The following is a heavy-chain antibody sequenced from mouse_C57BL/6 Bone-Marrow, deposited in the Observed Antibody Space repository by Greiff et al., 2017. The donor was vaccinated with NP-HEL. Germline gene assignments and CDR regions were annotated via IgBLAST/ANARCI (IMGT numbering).Heavy chain of an antibody. V-gene: IGHV5-9*01. CDR2: ISGGGGNT. J-gene: IGHJ3*01. CDR3: ARPSITTVVDAWFAY. D-gene: IGHD1-1*01. CDR1: GFTFSSYT. Sequence: EVKLQESGGGLVKPGGSLKLSCAASGFTFSSYTMSWVRQTPEKRLEWVATISGGGGNTYYPDSVKGRFTISRDNAKNTLYLQMSSLRSEDTALYYGARPSITTVVDAWFAYWGQGTLVTVSA.